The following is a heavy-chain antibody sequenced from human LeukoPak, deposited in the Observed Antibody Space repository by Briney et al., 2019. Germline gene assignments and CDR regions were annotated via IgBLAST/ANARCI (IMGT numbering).Heavy chain of an antibody. D-gene: IGHD2-2*01. J-gene: IGHJ2*01. CDR3: ARDRLGYCSSTSCYSKDWYFDL. CDR2: IYYSGST. V-gene: IGHV4-59*12. CDR1: GGSISSYY. Sequence: NPSETLSLTCTVSGGSISSYYWSWIRQPPGKGLEWIGYIYYSGSTNYNPSLKSRVTISVDTSKNQFSPKLSSVTAADTAVYYCARDRLGYCSSTSCYSKDWYFDLWGRGTLVTVSS.